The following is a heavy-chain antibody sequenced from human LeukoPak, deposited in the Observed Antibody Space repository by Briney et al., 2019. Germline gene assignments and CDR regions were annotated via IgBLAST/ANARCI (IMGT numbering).Heavy chain of an antibody. CDR3: ARDGAAAGTDYFDY. J-gene: IGHJ4*02. V-gene: IGHV3-74*01. D-gene: IGHD6-13*01. Sequence: SGGSLRLSCAASGFTFSSYWMQWVRQAPGKGLVWVSRINKDGSSTSYADSVKGRFTISRDNTKNTLFLQMNSLRAEDTAVYYCARDGAAAGTDYFDYWGQGTLVTVSS. CDR2: INKDGSST. CDR1: GFTFSSYW.